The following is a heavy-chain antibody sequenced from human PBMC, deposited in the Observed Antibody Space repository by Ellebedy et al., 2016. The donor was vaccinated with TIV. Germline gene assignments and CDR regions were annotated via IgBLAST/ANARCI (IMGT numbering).Heavy chain of an antibody. J-gene: IGHJ5*02. V-gene: IGHV3-7*01. D-gene: IGHD4-17*01. CDR2: IRQDGDDI. CDR3: ARRTSYGDYAGQVNPRFDP. Sequence: GESLKISCAASGFNFRSYWMTWVRQAPGKGLEWVAKIRQDGDDIYYVESVKGRSTISRDNAKNSLLLQMNSLRVEDTAVYYCARRTSYGDYAGQVNPRFDPWGQGTLVTVSS. CDR1: GFNFRSYW.